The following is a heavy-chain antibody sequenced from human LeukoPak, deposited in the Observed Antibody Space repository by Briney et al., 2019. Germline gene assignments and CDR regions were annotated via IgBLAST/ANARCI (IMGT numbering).Heavy chain of an antibody. CDR2: ISGSGGRT. J-gene: IGHJ4*02. CDR3: ARRAGSYSHSYDY. CDR1: GFTFSSYA. D-gene: IGHD2-15*01. Sequence: SGGSLRLSCAASGFTFSSYAMTWVRQPPGKGLEWVSTISGSGGRTYYADSVKGRFTISRDDSKNTLYLQMNSLRAEDTAVYYCARRAGSYSHSYDYWGQGTLVTVSS. V-gene: IGHV3-23*01.